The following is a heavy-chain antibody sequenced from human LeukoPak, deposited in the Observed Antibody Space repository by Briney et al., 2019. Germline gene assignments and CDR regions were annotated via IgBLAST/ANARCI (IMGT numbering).Heavy chain of an antibody. D-gene: IGHD2-15*01. CDR2: ISGSGGST. CDR3: AKGGIVVVVAATRVVPHYFDY. CDR1: GFTFSSYA. V-gene: IGHV3-23*01. Sequence: GGSLRPSCAASGFTFSSYAMSWVRQAPGKGLEWVSAISGSGGSTYYADSVKGRFTISRDNSKNTLYLQMNSLRAEDTAVYYCAKGGIVVVVAATRVVPHYFDYWGQGTLVTVSS. J-gene: IGHJ4*02.